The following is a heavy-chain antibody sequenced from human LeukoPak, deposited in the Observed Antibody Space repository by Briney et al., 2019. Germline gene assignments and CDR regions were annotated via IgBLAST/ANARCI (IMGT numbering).Heavy chain of an antibody. D-gene: IGHD2-2*02. V-gene: IGHV1-8*03. J-gene: IGHJ4*02. CDR3: ARAPRAAIRPYYFDY. CDR2: INPNSGNT. Sequence: GASVKVSCKASGYTFTGYYMHWVRQAPGQGLEWMGRINPNSGNTGYAQKFQGRVTITRNTSISTAYMELSSLRSEDTAVYYCARAPRAAIRPYYFDYWGQGTLVTVSS. CDR1: GYTFTGYY.